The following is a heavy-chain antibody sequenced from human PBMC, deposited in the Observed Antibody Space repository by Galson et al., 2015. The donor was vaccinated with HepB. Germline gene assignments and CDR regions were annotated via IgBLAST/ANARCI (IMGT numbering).Heavy chain of an antibody. Sequence: SVKVSCKAPQFTFNNYYIHWVRLAPGQGLEWMGLINPTAGGTTYARKVQGRVTMTRDTSTKTVFMELRSLTSDDTAVYFCARVSNDTSGNDSLDVWGQGTVVTASS. CDR3: ARVSNDTSGNDSLDV. CDR1: QFTFNNYY. J-gene: IGHJ3*01. CDR2: INPTAGGT. D-gene: IGHD3-22*01. V-gene: IGHV1-46*02.